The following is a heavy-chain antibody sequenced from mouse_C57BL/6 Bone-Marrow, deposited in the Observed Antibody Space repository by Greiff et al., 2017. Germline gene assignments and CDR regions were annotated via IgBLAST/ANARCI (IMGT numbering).Heavy chain of an antibody. CDR2: ISSGSSTI. J-gene: IGHJ1*03. CDR3: ARYHYGSRGYFDV. D-gene: IGHD1-1*01. V-gene: IGHV5-17*01. Sequence: EVQRVESGGGLVKPGGSLKLSCAASGFTFSDYGMHWVRQAPEKGLEWVAYISSGSSTIYYADTVKGRFTISRDNAKNTLFLQMTSLRSEDTAMYYCARYHYGSRGYFDVWGTGTTVTVSS. CDR1: GFTFSDYG.